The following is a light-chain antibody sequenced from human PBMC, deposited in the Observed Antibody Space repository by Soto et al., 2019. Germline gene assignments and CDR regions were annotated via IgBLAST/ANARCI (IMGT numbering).Light chain of an antibody. CDR2: EVN. CDR1: SSDFGNYNL. V-gene: IGLV2-23*02. CDR3: CSFTSSNTHV. J-gene: IGLJ1*01. Sequence: QSALTQPASLSFAPGHSITISWTGTSSDFGNYNLVSLYQQHPGKVPKLILFEVNKRPSGVSGRFSGSKSGNTASLTISGLQAEDEADYYCCSFTSSNTHVFGTGTKVTVL.